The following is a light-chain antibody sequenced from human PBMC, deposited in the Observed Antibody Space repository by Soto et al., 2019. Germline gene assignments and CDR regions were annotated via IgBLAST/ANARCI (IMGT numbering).Light chain of an antibody. V-gene: IGLV2-11*01. CDR2: DVR. CDR3: QVWDKSSDHVV. Sequence: QSALTQPRSVSGSPGQSVTISCTGTSSDVGGYNSVSWYQHHPGKAPKLMIYDVRKRPSGVPDRFSGSKSDNTASLTISGLQAEDEADYYCQVWDKSSDHVVFGGGTKVTVL. J-gene: IGLJ2*01. CDR1: SSDVGGYNS.